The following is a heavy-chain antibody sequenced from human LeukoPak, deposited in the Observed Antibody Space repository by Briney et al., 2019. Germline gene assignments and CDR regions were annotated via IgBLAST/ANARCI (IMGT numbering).Heavy chain of an antibody. J-gene: IGHJ5*02. CDR2: IYYSGST. V-gene: IGHV4-59*12. Sequence: SETLSLTCTVSGGSISSYYWSWIRQPPGKGLEWIGYIYYSGSTNYNPSLNSQFTISVDTSKNQFSLKLSSVTAADTAVYYCARNGEAEYSSSSSTTSWFDPWGQGTLVTVSS. D-gene: IGHD6-6*01. CDR3: ARNGEAEYSSSSSTTSWFDP. CDR1: GGSISSYY.